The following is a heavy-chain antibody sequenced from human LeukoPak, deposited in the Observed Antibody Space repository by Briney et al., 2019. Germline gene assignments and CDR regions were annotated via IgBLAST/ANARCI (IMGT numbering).Heavy chain of an antibody. CDR1: GGSISSGSYY. CDR2: IYTSGNT. Sequence: SETLSLTCTVSGGSISSGSYYWSWIRQPAGKGLEWIGRIYTSGNTNYNSSPKSRVTISVDTSKNQFSLKMTSVTAADTAVYYCARIAAAGTGFDYWGQGTLVTVSS. J-gene: IGHJ4*02. D-gene: IGHD6-13*01. V-gene: IGHV4-61*02. CDR3: ARIAAAGTGFDY.